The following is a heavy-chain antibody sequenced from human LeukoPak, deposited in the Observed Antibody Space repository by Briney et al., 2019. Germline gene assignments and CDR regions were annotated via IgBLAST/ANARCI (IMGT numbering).Heavy chain of an antibody. J-gene: IGHJ4*02. D-gene: IGHD2-15*01. CDR3: ARPNCSGGSCYFGLDY. V-gene: IGHV1-69*04. CDR2: IIPILGIA. Sequence: GSSVKVSCKASGGTFSSYAISWVRQAPGQGLEWMGRIIPILGIANYAQKFQGRVTITADKSTSTAYMELSSLRSEDTAVYYCARPNCSGGSCYFGLDYWGQGTLVTVSS. CDR1: GGTFSSYA.